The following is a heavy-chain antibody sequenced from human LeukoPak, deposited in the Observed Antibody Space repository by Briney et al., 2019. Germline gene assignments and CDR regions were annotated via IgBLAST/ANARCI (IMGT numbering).Heavy chain of an antibody. D-gene: IGHD6-13*01. CDR1: GGSISSYY. CDR3: ASHSSSWYVGY. CDR2: IYYSGST. J-gene: IGHJ4*02. V-gene: IGHV4-59*01. Sequence: SETLSFTCTVSGGSISSYYWSWIRQPPGKGLEWIGYIYYSGSTNYNPSLKSRVTISVDTSKNQFSLKLSSVTAADTAVYYCASHSSSWYVGYWGQGTLVTVSS.